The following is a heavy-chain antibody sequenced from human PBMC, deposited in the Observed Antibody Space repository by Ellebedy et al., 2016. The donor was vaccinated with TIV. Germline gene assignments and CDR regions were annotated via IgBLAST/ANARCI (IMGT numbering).Heavy chain of an antibody. J-gene: IGHJ4*02. V-gene: IGHV5-51*01. D-gene: IGHD6-13*01. CDR2: IYPGDSDT. Sequence: PGGSLRLSCKASGYSFTNYWIVWVRQMPGKGLEWMGIIYPGDSDTRYSPSFQGQVTISADKSISTAYLQWSSLKASDTAMYYCARGLRRSYSSSWKYWGQGTLVTVSS. CDR1: GYSFTNYW. CDR3: ARGLRRSYSSSWKY.